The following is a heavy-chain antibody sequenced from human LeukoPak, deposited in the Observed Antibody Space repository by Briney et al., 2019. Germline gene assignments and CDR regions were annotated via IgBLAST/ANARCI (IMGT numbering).Heavy chain of an antibody. V-gene: IGHV1-2*02. Sequence: ASVKVSCKASGYTFTGYYMHWVRQAPGQGLEWMGWINPNSGGTNYAQKFQGRVTITADESTSTAYMELSSLRSEDTAVYYCARDLGEGDAFDIWGQGTMVTVSS. D-gene: IGHD3-10*01. CDR2: INPNSGGT. J-gene: IGHJ3*02. CDR1: GYTFTGYY. CDR3: ARDLGEGDAFDI.